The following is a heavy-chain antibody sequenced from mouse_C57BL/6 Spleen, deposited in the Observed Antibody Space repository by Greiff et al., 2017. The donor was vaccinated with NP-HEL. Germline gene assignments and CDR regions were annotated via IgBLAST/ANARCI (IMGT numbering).Heavy chain of an antibody. D-gene: IGHD4-1*01. CDR1: GYTFTDYY. CDR3: ARDWEYFDY. J-gene: IGHJ2*01. CDR2: IYPGSGNT. V-gene: IGHV1-76*01. Sequence: VKLMESGAELVRPGASVKLSCKASGYTFTDYYINWVKQRPGQGLEWIARIYPGSGNTYYNEKFKGKATLTAEKSSSTAYMQLSSLTSEDSAVYFCARDWEYFDYWGQGTTLTVSS.